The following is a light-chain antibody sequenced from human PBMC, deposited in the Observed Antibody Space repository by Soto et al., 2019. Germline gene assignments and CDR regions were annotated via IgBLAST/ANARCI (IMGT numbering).Light chain of an antibody. CDR1: SSDVGGYNY. CDR3: SSYAGSNHLV. CDR2: ESS. J-gene: IGLJ2*01. Sequence: QSALTQPPSASGSPGQSVTISCTGTSSDVGGYNYVSWYQQHPGKAPKLLIYESSKRPSGVPDRFSGSKSGNTASLTVSGLQAEDEADYYCSSYAGSNHLVFGGGTKLTVL. V-gene: IGLV2-8*01.